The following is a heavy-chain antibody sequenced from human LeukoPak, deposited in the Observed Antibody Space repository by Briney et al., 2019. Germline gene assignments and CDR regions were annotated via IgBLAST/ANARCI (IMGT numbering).Heavy chain of an antibody. Sequence: GGSLRLSCAASGFTFSSYSMNWVRQAPGKGLEWVSSISSSSSYIYYADSVKGRFTISRDNAKNSLYLQMNSLRADDTAVYYCAREWRGGIVVVPAASDYWGQGTLVTVSS. CDR2: ISSSSSYI. CDR3: AREWRGGIVVVPAASDY. J-gene: IGHJ4*02. CDR1: GFTFSSYS. V-gene: IGHV3-21*01. D-gene: IGHD2-2*01.